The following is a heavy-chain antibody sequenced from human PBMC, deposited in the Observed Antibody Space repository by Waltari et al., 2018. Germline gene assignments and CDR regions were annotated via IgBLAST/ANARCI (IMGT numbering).Heavy chain of an antibody. CDR1: GFSFRGYS. D-gene: IGHD7-27*01. V-gene: IGHV3-21*01. CDR2: ISSSTTYI. Sequence: EVQLVESGGGLVKPGGSLRLSCGASGFSFRGYSMNWVRQAPGKGLEWVSSISSSTTYIHYADSVKGRFTISRDNAKNSLYLQMNSLRVEDTAVYYCVSGGWGFYFDYWGQGTVVTVSS. J-gene: IGHJ4*02. CDR3: VSGGWGFYFDY.